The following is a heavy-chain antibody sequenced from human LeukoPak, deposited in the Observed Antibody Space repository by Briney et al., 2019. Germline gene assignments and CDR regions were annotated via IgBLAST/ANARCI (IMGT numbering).Heavy chain of an antibody. Sequence: RASVKVSCKASGYTFTSYGISWVRQAPEQGLEWMGWISAYNGNTNYAQKLQGRVTMTTDTSTSTAYMELRSLRSDDTAVYYCARDRSRVRGVITPNWFDPWGQGTLVTVSS. CDR1: GYTFTSYG. J-gene: IGHJ5*02. V-gene: IGHV1-18*01. CDR2: ISAYNGNT. D-gene: IGHD3-10*01. CDR3: ARDRSRVRGVITPNWFDP.